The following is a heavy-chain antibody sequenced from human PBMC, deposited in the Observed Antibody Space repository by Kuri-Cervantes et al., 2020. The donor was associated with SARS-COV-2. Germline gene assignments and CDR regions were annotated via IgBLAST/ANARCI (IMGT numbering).Heavy chain of an antibody. J-gene: IGHJ6*02. V-gene: IGHV3-33*08. CDR1: GFTFSSYG. CDR2: IWYDGSNK. Sequence: GGSLRLSCAASGFTFSSYGMHWVRQAPGKGLEWVAVIWYDGSNKYYADSVKGRFTISRDNSRNSLYSQMNSLRVDDTAVYYCTRDQRSGNMDVWGQGTTVTVSS. D-gene: IGHD6-25*01. CDR3: TRDQRSGNMDV.